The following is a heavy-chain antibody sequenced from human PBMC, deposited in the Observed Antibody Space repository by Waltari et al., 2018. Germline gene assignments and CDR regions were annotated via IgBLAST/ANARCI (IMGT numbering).Heavy chain of an antibody. CDR3: ARFNQYSSSKYFDV. V-gene: IGHV4-59*01. J-gene: IGHJ2*01. CDR1: GGAFAKNY. Sequence: QLQLQESGPGVVKPSETLSLTCDVSGGAFAKNYWRWIRQSPGPGLESIGFFYYTGSTIYNPSLESRATISVDRSKSQVSLTLTSVTTADTAVYFCARFNQYSSSKYFDVWGRGMLVTVSS. CDR2: FYYTGST. D-gene: IGHD5-18*01.